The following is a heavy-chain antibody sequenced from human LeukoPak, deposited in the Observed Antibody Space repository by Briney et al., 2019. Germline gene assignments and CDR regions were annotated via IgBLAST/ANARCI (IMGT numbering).Heavy chain of an antibody. CDR3: ATESYSGSYLYAFDI. V-gene: IGHV1-69*06. CDR2: IIPIFGTA. J-gene: IGHJ3*02. D-gene: IGHD1-26*01. Sequence: VASVKVSCKASGGTFSSYAISWVRQAPGQGLEWMGGIIPIFGTANYAQKFQGRVTITADKSTSTAYMELSSLRSEDTAVYYCATESYSGSYLYAFDIWGQGTMVTVSS. CDR1: GGTFSSYA.